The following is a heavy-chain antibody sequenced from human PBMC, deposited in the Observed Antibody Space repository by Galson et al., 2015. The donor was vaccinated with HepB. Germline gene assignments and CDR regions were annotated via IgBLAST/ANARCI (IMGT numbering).Heavy chain of an antibody. CDR3: ARGIVGATHRFDY. J-gene: IGHJ4*02. V-gene: IGHV1-69*02. D-gene: IGHD1-26*01. CDR1: GGTFSSYT. Sequence: VKVSCKASGGTFSSYTISWVRQAPGQGLEWMGRIIPILGIANYAQKFQGRVTITADKSTSTAYMELSSLRSEDTAVYYCARGIVGATHRFDYWGQGTLVTVSS. CDR2: IIPILGIA.